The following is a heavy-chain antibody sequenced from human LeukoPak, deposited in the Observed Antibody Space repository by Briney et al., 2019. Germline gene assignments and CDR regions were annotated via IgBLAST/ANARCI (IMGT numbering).Heavy chain of an antibody. CDR3: ARDKGGYSYGSPHY. J-gene: IGHJ4*02. CDR1: GYTFTSYG. Sequence: ASVKVSCKASGYTFTSYGISWVRQAPGQGLEWMGWISAYNGNTNYAQKLQGRVTMTTDTSTSTAYMELRSLRSDDTAVYYCARDKGGYSYGSPHYWGQGTLVTVSS. D-gene: IGHD5-18*01. CDR2: ISAYNGNT. V-gene: IGHV1-18*01.